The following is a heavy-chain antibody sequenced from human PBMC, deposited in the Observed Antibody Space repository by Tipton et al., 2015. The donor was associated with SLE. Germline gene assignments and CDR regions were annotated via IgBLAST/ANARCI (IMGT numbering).Heavy chain of an antibody. J-gene: IGHJ4*02. CDR3: ARHGRGSAFFDY. V-gene: IGHV4-39*07. D-gene: IGHD2-2*01. CDR1: QYSINSSSYY. Sequence: LRLSCTVSQYSINSSSYYWGWIRQPPGKGLEWIGSIYYSGRTYYNPSLKSRVTVSVDTSKNQFSLKLSSVTAADTAVYYCARHGRGSAFFDYWGQGTLVTVSS. CDR2: IYYSGRT.